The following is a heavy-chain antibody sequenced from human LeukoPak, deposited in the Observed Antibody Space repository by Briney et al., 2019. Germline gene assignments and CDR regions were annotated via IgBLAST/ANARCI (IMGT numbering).Heavy chain of an antibody. CDR2: IYTSGST. V-gene: IGHV4-4*07. D-gene: IGHD3-22*01. CDR3: ARGVHYYDSSGYHAFDI. J-gene: IGHJ3*02. Sequence: SETLSLTCTVSGGSISSYYWSWIRQPAGKGLEWIGRIYTSGSTNYNPSLKSRVTISVDTSKNQFSLKLSSVTAADTAVYYCARGVHYYDSSGYHAFDIWGQGTMVTVSS. CDR1: GGSISSYY.